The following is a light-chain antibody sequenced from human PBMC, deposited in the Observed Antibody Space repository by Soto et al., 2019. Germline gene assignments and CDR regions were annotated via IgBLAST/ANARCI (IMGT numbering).Light chain of an antibody. V-gene: IGKV3-15*01. J-gene: IGKJ2*01. CDR2: GAS. CDR3: HQYNSWYT. CDR1: QSVSSN. Sequence: EVVMTQSPATLSVSPGKSAILSCRASQSVSSNLAWYQQKPGQAPRLLIYGASTRATGIPARFSGSGSGTFFSLTISSLQSEDFAVYYCHQYNSWYTFGQGTKLEIK.